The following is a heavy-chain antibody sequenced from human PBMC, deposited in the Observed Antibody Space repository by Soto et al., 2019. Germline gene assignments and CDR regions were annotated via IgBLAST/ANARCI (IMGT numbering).Heavy chain of an antibody. CDR1: GFTFSSCS. CDR2: IDGSGDG. CDR3: AKGDIRSRTADF. V-gene: IGHV3-23*01. J-gene: IGHJ4*02. D-gene: IGHD3-9*01. Sequence: EVQVLESGGDLVQPGGSLRLSCAASGFTFSSCSMGWVRQAPGNGLQWVSSIDGSGDGYYADSVKGRFTISRDNSKNMLFLQMNSLRAEDTAVYYCAKGDIRSRTADFWGRGTLVTVSS.